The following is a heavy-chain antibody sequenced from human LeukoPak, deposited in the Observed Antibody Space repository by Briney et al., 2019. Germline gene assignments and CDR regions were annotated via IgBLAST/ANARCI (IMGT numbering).Heavy chain of an antibody. CDR2: ISYDGSNK. CDR1: GFTFSSYG. V-gene: IGHV3-30*18. J-gene: IGHJ4*02. Sequence: PGGSLRLSCAASGFTFSSYGMHWVRQAPGKGLEWVAVISYDGSNKYYADSVKGRFTISRDNSKNTLYLQMNSLRAGDTAVYYCAKAGGRSSWYGFDYWGQGTLVTVSS. D-gene: IGHD6-13*01. CDR3: AKAGGRSSWYGFDY.